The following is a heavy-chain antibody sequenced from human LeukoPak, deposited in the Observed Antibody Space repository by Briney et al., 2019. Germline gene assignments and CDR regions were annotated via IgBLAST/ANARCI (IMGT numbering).Heavy chain of an antibody. V-gene: IGHV3-23*01. J-gene: IGHJ6*03. D-gene: IGHD2-2*01. CDR1: GFTFSSYA. Sequence: GGSLRLSCAASGFTFSSYAMSWVRQAPGKGLEWVSAISGSGGSTYYADSVKGRFTISRDNSKNTLYLQMNSLRAEDTAVYYCAKPFLGYQLLSSNYYYYYYMDVWGKGTTVTVSS. CDR2: ISGSGGST. CDR3: AKPFLGYQLLSSNYYYYYYMDV.